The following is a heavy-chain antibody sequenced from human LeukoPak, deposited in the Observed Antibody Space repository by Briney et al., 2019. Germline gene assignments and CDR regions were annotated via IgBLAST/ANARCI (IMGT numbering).Heavy chain of an antibody. Sequence: PSETLSLTCAVSGGSISSSNWWSWVRQPPGKGLEWIGEINHSGSTNYNPSLKSRVTISVDTSKNQFSLKLSSVTAADTAVYYCARGNISMVRGVYYFDYWGQGTLVTVSS. D-gene: IGHD3-10*01. J-gene: IGHJ4*02. CDR2: INHSGST. CDR3: ARGNISMVRGVYYFDY. CDR1: GGSISSSNW. V-gene: IGHV4-4*02.